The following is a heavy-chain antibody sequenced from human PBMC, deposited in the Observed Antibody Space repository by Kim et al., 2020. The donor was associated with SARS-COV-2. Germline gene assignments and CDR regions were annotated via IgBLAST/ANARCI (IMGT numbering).Heavy chain of an antibody. CDR3: AAIYGSGSHTEGGMDV. V-gene: IGHV1-58*01. D-gene: IGHD3-10*01. Sequence: KFQERVTITRDMSTSTAYMELSSLRSEDTAVYYCAAIYGSGSHTEGGMDVWGQGTTVTVSS. J-gene: IGHJ6*02.